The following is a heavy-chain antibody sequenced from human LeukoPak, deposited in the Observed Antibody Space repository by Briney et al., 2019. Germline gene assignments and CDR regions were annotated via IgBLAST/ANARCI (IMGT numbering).Heavy chain of an antibody. J-gene: IGHJ3*01. D-gene: IGHD3-3*01. CDR1: GGSISSGSYY. Sequence: PSETLSLTCTVSGGSISSGSYYWSWIRQPAGKGLEWIGRIYTSGSTNYNPSLKSRVTISVDTSKNQFSLKLSSVTAADTAVYYCARGSRFLEWPTNWGQGTMVTVSS. CDR3: ARGSRFLEWPTN. CDR2: IYTSGST. V-gene: IGHV4-61*02.